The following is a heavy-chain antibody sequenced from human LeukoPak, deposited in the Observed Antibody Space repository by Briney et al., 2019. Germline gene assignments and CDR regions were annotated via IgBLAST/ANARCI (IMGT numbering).Heavy chain of an antibody. CDR2: ISGSGGST. CDR1: GFTFSSYA. D-gene: IGHD3-9*01. CDR3: AKDHYDILTGYYPDAFDI. J-gene: IGHJ3*02. Sequence: GGSLRLSCAASGFTFSSYAMSWVRQAPGKGLEWVSAISGSGGSTYYADSVKGRFTISRDNSKNTLYLQMNSLRAEDTAVYYCAKDHYDILTGYYPDAFDIWGQGTMVTVSS. V-gene: IGHV3-23*01.